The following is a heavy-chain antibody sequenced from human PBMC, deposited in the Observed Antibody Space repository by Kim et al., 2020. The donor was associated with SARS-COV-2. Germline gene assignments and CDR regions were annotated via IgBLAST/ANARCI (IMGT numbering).Heavy chain of an antibody. J-gene: IGHJ4*02. CDR3: ARGNRDGYNSFDY. Sequence: YNPSLKSRVTISVDTSKNQFSLKLSSVTAADTAVYYCARGNRDGYNSFDYWGQGTLVTVSS. D-gene: IGHD5-12*01. V-gene: IGHV4-59*09.